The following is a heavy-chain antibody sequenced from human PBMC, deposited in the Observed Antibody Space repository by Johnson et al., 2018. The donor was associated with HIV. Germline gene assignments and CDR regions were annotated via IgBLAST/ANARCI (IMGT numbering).Heavy chain of an antibody. J-gene: IGHJ3*02. CDR3: ARPPAYLYKAAFSI. CDR2: ISYDGSNK. CDR1: GFTFISYA. D-gene: IGHD3-16*02. Sequence: QVQLVESGGGVVQPGRSLRLSCAASGFTFISYAMHWVRQAPGKGLEWVAVISYDGSNKYYADSVKGRFTISRDNSKNTLYVQMNSLRDEDTAVYYCARPPAYLYKAAFSIWGQGTMVTVSS. V-gene: IGHV3-30-3*01.